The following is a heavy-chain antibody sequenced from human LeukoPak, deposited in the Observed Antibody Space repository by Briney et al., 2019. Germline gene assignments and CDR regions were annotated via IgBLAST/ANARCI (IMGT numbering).Heavy chain of an antibody. CDR3: VRGVATVVNRFDY. D-gene: IGHD5-12*01. CDR2: IYHSGTT. CDR1: GGSISSYY. V-gene: IGHV4-38-2*02. J-gene: IGHJ4*02. Sequence: PSETLSLTCTVSGGSISSYYWSWLRQPPGKGLEWIGSIYHSGTTYYNSSLKSRVTISVDTSKNQFSLNLNSVTAADTAVYYCVRGVATVVNRFDYWGQGTLVTVSS.